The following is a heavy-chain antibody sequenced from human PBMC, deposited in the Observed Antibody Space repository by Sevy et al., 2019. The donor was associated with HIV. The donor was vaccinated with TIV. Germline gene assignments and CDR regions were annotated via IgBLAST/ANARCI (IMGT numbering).Heavy chain of an antibody. J-gene: IGHJ6*02. CDR2: ISWNSGSI. CDR3: AKDKGYCTNGVCYTSYYYYGMDV. V-gene: IGHV3-9*01. Sequence: SLRLSCAASGFTFDDYAMHWVRQAPGKGLEWVSGISWNSGSIGYADSVKGRFTISRDNAKNSLYLQMNSLRAEDTALYYCAKDKGYCTNGVCYTSYYYYGMDVWGQGTTVTVFS. D-gene: IGHD2-8*01. CDR1: GFTFDDYA.